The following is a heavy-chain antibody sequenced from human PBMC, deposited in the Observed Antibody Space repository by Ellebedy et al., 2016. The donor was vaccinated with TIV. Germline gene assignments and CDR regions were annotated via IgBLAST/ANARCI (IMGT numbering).Heavy chain of an antibody. V-gene: IGHV3-53*01. CDR1: GFIVSSNY. J-gene: IGHJ4*02. CDR3: ARSLAGATYGGTDY. CDR2: ISSGGGT. D-gene: IGHD1-26*01. Sequence: PGGSLRLSCAASGFIVSSNYMSRVRQAPGKGLEWVSFISSGGGTSYADSVKGRFTISRDDSKNTVYLQMDSLRAEDTAVYYCARSLAGATYGGTDYWGRGTLVTVSS.